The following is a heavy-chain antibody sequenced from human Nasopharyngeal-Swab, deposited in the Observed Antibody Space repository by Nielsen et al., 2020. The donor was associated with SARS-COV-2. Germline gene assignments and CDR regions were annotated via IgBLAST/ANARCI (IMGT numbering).Heavy chain of an antibody. Sequence: SETLSLTCTVSGCSISSSSYYWGWIRQPPGKGLEWIGSIHYSWSTYYNPSLKSRVTISVDTSKNKSSLKLSSVTAADTAVYYCARQRGDLRLGFYYYYGRDVWGQGSTVTVSS. CDR2: IHYSWST. D-gene: IGHD2-21*01. CDR1: GCSISSSSYY. V-gene: IGHV4-39*01. J-gene: IGHJ6*01. CDR3: ARQRGDLRLGFYYYYGRDV.